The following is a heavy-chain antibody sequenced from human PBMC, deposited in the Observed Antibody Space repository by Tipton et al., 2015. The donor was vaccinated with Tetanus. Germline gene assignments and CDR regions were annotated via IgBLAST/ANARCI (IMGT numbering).Heavy chain of an antibody. D-gene: IGHD2-21*01. CDR2: IYYTGST. CDR3: ARLTGHSMDVVDYYYFGMDV. J-gene: IGHJ6*02. V-gene: IGHV4-61*05. CDR1: GGSISTRNYF. Sequence: TLSLTCTVSGGSISTRNYFWGWIRQAPGKGLEWIGNIYYTGSTNYNPSLKSGVTISLDTSKNQFSLKLTSVSAADTAVYYCARLTGHSMDVVDYYYFGMDVWGQGTKVTVSS.